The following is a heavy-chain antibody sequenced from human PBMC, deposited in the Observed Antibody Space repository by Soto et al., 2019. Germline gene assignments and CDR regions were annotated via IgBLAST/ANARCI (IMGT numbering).Heavy chain of an antibody. D-gene: IGHD5-18*01. J-gene: IGHJ4*02. CDR1: GGSIGSSSYY. V-gene: IGHV4-39*01. CDR2: LYYTGTT. Sequence: PSETLSLTCSVSGGSIGSSSYYFGWIRQPPGKGLEWIGSLYYTGTTYYNSSLKSRVTISADKSQNQFSLRLSSVTAADTAVYYCARGYGYSYPFPDYWGQGTLVTVSA. CDR3: ARGYGYSYPFPDY.